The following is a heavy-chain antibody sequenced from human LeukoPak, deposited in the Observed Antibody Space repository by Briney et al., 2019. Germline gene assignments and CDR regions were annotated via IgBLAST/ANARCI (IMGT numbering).Heavy chain of an antibody. V-gene: IGHV1-18*01. CDR1: GYTFTSYG. Sequence: EASVKVSCKASGYTFTSYGISWVRQAPGQGLEWMGWISAYNGNTNYAQKLQGRVTMTTDTSTSTAYMELRSLRSDDTAVYYCARDRRRYCSGGSCGIGETWGQGTLVTVSS. CDR3: ARDRRRYCSGGSCGIGET. J-gene: IGHJ5*02. CDR2: ISAYNGNT. D-gene: IGHD2-15*01.